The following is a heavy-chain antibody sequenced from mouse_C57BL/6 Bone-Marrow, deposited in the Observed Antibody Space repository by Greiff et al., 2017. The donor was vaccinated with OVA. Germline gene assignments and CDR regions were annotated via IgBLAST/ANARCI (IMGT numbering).Heavy chain of an antibody. D-gene: IGHD1-1*01. CDR3: ARDYYGLEDY. V-gene: IGHV3-6*01. CDR2: ISYDGSN. J-gene: IGHJ2*01. CDR1: GYSITSGYY. Sequence: EVKLEESGPGLVKPSQSLSLTCSVTGYSITSGYYWNWIRQFPGNKLEWMGYISYDGSNNYNPSLKNRISITRDTSKNQFFLKLNSVTTEDTATYYCARDYYGLEDYWGQGTTLTVSS.